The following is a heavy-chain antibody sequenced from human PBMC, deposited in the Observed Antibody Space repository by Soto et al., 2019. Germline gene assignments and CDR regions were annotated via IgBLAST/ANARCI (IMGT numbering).Heavy chain of an antibody. V-gene: IGHV5-10-1*01. Sequence: TGESLKISCKGSGYSFTSYWISWVRQMPGKGLEWMGRIDPSDSYTNYSPSFQGHVTISADKSISTAYLQWSSLKASDTAMYYCARIGSSSWYYGMDVWGQGTTVTVSS. CDR3: ARIGSSSWYYGMDV. J-gene: IGHJ6*02. CDR1: GYSFTSYW. D-gene: IGHD6-13*01. CDR2: IDPSDSYT.